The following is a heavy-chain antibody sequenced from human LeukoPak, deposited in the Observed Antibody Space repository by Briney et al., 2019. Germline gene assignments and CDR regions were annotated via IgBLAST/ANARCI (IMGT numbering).Heavy chain of an antibody. D-gene: IGHD3-10*01. CDR3: ARDHRFGEFPGGY. CDR2: ISADNGYT. CDR1: GYTFTNYG. Sequence: ASVKVSCKASGYTFTNYGISWVRQAPGQGLEWMGWISADNGYTNYAQNLQGRVTMTTDTYTTTAYMELRSLRSDDTAVYYCARDHRFGEFPGGYWGQGTLVTVSS. J-gene: IGHJ4*02. V-gene: IGHV1-18*01.